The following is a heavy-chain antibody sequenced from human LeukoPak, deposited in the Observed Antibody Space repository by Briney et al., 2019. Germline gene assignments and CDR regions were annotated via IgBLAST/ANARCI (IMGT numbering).Heavy chain of an antibody. CDR2: ISYDGSNK. CDR3: AKDGIRQPGSYMDV. J-gene: IGHJ6*03. CDR1: GITFSSYA. V-gene: IGHV3-30-3*01. D-gene: IGHD1-14*01. Sequence: GGSLRLSCAASGITFSSYAMHWVRQAPGKGLEWVAVISYDGSNKYYADSVKGRFTISRDNSKNTLYLQMNSLRAEDTAVYYCAKDGIRQPGSYMDVWGKGTTVTVSS.